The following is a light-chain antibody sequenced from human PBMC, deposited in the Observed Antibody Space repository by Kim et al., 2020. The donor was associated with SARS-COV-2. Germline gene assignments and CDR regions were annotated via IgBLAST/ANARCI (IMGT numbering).Light chain of an antibody. CDR1: SSDVGGYNY. CDR3: SSYTSSRV. J-gene: IGLJ3*02. Sequence: SPGQSITISCTGTSSDVGGYNYVSWYQQHPGKAPKLMIYDVSKRPSGVSNRFSGSKSGNTASLTISGLQAEDEADYYCSSYTSSRVFGGGTKLTVL. V-gene: IGLV2-14*04. CDR2: DVS.